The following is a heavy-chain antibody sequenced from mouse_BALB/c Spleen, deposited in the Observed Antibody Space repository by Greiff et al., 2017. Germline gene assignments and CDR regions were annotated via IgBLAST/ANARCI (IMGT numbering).Heavy chain of an antibody. V-gene: IGHV1-82*01. CDR2: IYPGDGDT. J-gene: IGHJ4*01. Sequence: QVQLQQSGPELVKPGASVKISCKASGYAFSSSWMNWVKQRPGQGLEWIGRIYPGDGDTNYNGKFKGKATLTADKSSSTAYMQLSSLTSVDSAVYFCAREGNMAYGTPYAMVYWGQGTSVTVSS. CDR3: AREGNMAYGTPYAMVY. CDR1: GYAFSSSW. D-gene: IGHD2-1*01.